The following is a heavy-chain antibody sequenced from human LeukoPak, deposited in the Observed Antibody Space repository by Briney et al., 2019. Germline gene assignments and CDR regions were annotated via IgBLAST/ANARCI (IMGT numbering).Heavy chain of an antibody. CDR2: ISASASST. CDR3: AKDDAWLQYND. J-gene: IGHJ4*02. D-gene: IGHD5-24*01. V-gene: IGHV3-23*01. Sequence: GGTLRLSCAASGFTFSNYGMAWVRPVPGKGLEWVSAISASASSTYYTDSVKGRFTISRDNSKNTLYLQMSSLRAEDTAVYYCAKDDAWLQYNDWGQGTLVTVSS. CDR1: GFTFSNYG.